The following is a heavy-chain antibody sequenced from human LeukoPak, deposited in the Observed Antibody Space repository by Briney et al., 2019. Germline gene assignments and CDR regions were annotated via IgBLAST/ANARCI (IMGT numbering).Heavy chain of an antibody. CDR2: IYYSGST. D-gene: IGHD6-13*01. V-gene: IGHV4-39*07. CDR1: GGSITSSDYW. CDR3: ARRSSSWYYFED. J-gene: IGHJ4*02. Sequence: SETLSLTCTVSGGSITSSDYWWAWIRLPPGRGLEWIGSIYYSGSTYYNPPLKSRATISVDTSKNQFSLKLSSVTAADAAVYFCARRSSSWYYFEDWGQGTLVTVSS.